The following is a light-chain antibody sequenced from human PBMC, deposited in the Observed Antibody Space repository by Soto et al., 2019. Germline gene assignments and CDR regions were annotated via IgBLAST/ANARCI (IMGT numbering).Light chain of an antibody. CDR3: QQDTSFPFT. V-gene: IGKV1-12*01. J-gene: IGKJ3*01. CDR1: QGISSW. CDR2: AAS. Sequence: DIQMTQSPSSVSASVGDRVTITCRASQGISSWLARYQQRPGKAPKLLIYAASNLQSGVPSRFSGSGSGTDFTLTINSLQPEDFATYYCQQDTSFPFTFGPGTKVDVK.